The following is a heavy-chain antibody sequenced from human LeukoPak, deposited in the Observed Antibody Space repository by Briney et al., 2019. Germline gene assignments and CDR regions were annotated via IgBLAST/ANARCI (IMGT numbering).Heavy chain of an antibody. CDR2: ISGSDGST. Sequence: GGSLRLSCAASGFTFSSYAMSWVRQAPGKGLEWVSAISGSDGSTYYADSVKGRFTISRDNAKNSLYLQMNSLRAEDTAVYYCARVPYSSSSKWFDPWGQGTLVTVSS. J-gene: IGHJ5*02. V-gene: IGHV3-23*01. CDR1: GFTFSSYA. CDR3: ARVPYSSSSKWFDP. D-gene: IGHD6-6*01.